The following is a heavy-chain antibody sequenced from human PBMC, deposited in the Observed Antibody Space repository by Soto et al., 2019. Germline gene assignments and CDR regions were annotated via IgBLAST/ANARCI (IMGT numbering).Heavy chain of an antibody. Sequence: THSVPWRVSCGSGGGFYCSWISQTTGKGLEWIGYIYYSGSTKYKPSLKSRVTISVDTSKNQFSLKVSSATAADTAVYYCARHSNRNYGLYYFDYWGLGALVTVSS. CDR2: IYYSGST. CDR3: ARHSNRNYGLYYFDY. J-gene: IGHJ4*02. D-gene: IGHD4-4*01. CDR1: CGSGGGFY. V-gene: IGHV4-59*08.